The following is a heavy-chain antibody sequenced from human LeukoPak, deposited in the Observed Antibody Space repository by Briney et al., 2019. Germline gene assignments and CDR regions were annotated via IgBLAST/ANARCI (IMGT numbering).Heavy chain of an antibody. Sequence: GASVKVSCKASGGTFSRYAISWVRQAPGQGLEWMGGIIPIFGTANYAQKFQGRVTITADKSTSTAYMELSSLRSEDTAVYYCARDVGIAAAGYYYYYYMDVWGKGTTVTVSS. CDR1: GGTFSRYA. J-gene: IGHJ6*03. D-gene: IGHD6-13*01. CDR3: ARDVGIAAAGYYYYYYMDV. CDR2: IIPIFGTA. V-gene: IGHV1-69*06.